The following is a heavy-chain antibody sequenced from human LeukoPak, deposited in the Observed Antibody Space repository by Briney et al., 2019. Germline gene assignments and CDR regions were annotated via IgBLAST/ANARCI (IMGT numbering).Heavy chain of an antibody. CDR1: GYTLTSYY. CDR2: INPSGGST. CDR3: ARDTHGDDIDY. Sequence: ASVKVSCKASGYTLTSYYMHWVRQAPGQGLEWMGIINPSGGSTSYAQKFQGRVTMTRDTSTSTVYMELSSLRSEDTAVYYCARDTHGDDIDYWGQGTLVTVSS. J-gene: IGHJ4*02. V-gene: IGHV1-46*01. D-gene: IGHD4-17*01.